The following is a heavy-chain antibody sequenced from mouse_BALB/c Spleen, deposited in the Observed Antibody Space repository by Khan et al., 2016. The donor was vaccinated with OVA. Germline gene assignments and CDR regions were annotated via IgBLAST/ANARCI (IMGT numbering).Heavy chain of an antibody. Sequence: QLEESGPGLVKPSQSLSLTCTVTGYSITSDYAWNWIRQFPGNKLEWMGYISSSGSTNYNPALKSRISITRDTSKNQFFLQLNSVTTEDTATLYCASDVSRYNYAMDYWGQGTSVTVSS. J-gene: IGHJ4*01. CDR1: GYSITSDYA. V-gene: IGHV3-2*02. CDR2: ISSSGST. D-gene: IGHD1-3*01. CDR3: ASDVSRYNYAMDY.